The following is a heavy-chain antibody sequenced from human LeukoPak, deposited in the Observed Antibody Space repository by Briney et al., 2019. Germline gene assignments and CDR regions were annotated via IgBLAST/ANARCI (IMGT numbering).Heavy chain of an antibody. CDR1: GGSISSYY. V-gene: IGHV4-59*01. CDR2: IYYSGST. CDR3: ASTGYYYDSSGSSYYFDY. D-gene: IGHD3-22*01. Sequence: SETLSLTCTVSGGSISSYYWSWIRQPPGKGLEWIGYIYYSGSTNYNPSLKSRVPISVDTSKNQFSLKLSSVTAADTAVYYCASTGYYYDSSGSSYYFDYWGQGTLVTVSS. J-gene: IGHJ4*02.